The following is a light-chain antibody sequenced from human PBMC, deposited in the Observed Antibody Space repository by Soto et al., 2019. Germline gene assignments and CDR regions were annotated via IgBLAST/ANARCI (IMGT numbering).Light chain of an antibody. CDR3: SSYTSSSTLGV. Sequence: QSALTQPASVSGSPGQSITISCTGTSSDVGGYNYVSWYQQHPGKAPKLMIYDDSNRPSGVSNRFSGSKSGNTASLTISGLQAEDEADYYCSSYTSSSTLGVFGGGTKLTVL. J-gene: IGLJ2*01. V-gene: IGLV2-14*01. CDR2: DDS. CDR1: SSDVGGYNY.